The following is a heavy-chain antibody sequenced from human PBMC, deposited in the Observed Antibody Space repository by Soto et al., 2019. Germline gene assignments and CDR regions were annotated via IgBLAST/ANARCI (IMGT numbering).Heavy chain of an antibody. CDR2: IIPIFGTA. J-gene: IGHJ4*02. Sequence: QVQLVQSGAEVKKPGSSVKLSCKSSGGTFSSDAISWVRQAPGQGLEWMGGIIPIFGTANYAQKFQGRVTITADEYTSTAYMERSSMRSEDTAVYYCAREISNKRPGNYWGQGTLVTVSS. CDR3: AREISNKRPGNY. V-gene: IGHV1-69*01. CDR1: GGTFSSDA. D-gene: IGHD3-10*01.